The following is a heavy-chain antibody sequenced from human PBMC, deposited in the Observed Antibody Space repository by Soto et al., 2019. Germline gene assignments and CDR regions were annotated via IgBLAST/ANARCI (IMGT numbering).Heavy chain of an antibody. V-gene: IGHV3-43D*04. CDR2: TNSDGTDS. Sequence: GGSLRLSCAAAGFDFEDYAMHWVRQVPGKGLEWVSLTNSDGTDSYYMDSVKGRFTISRDNAKSTLYLQMDRLRPEDTALYFCAKSLYYYDSSTPDHWGQATLATVS. J-gene: IGHJ4*02. CDR3: AKSLYYYDSSTPDH. D-gene: IGHD3-22*01. CDR1: GFDFEDYA.